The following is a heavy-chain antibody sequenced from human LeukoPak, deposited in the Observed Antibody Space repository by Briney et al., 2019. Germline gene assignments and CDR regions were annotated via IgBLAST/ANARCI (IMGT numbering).Heavy chain of an antibody. CDR1: GVSISSSNSY. CDR2: MHYSGST. J-gene: IGHJ5*02. CDR3: ARHFRSRSVDP. D-gene: IGHD3-3*01. Sequence: PSETLSLTCTVSGVSISSSNSYWGWIRQPPGKGLEWIGSMHYSGSTYYNPFLKSRVTISVDTSKNQFSLKLSSVTAADTAVYYCARHFRSRSVDPWGQGTLVTVSS. V-gene: IGHV4-39*01.